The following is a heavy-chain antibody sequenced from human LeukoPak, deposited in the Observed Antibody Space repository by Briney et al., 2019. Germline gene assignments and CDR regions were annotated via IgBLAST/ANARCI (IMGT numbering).Heavy chain of an antibody. CDR1: VGSLSIYA. D-gene: IGHD4-17*01. CDR3: ARAYGDYGPAWFDP. Sequence: GASAKDSCKDSVGSLSIYATCRGRHRLGQGLRWKGWIIAYNGNTNYAQKLQGRVTMTTDTSTSTAYMELRSLRSDDTAVDYCARAYGDYGPAWFDPWGQGTLVTVSS. J-gene: IGHJ5*02. CDR2: IIAYNGNT. V-gene: IGHV1-18*01.